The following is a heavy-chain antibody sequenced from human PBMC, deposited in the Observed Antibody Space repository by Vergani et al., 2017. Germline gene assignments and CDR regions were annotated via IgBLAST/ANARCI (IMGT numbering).Heavy chain of an antibody. V-gene: IGHV3-23*04. D-gene: IGHD6-13*01. CDR3: ARATGMGWFDP. J-gene: IGHJ5*02. Sequence: EVQLVESGGGIVKPGGSLRLSCAASGFTFSTYAMTWVRQAPGKGLEWVSTISSDGGSTYYADSVKGRFTISRDNAKNSLYLQMNSLRAEDTAVYYCARATGMGWFDPWGQGTLVTVSS. CDR2: ISSDGGST. CDR1: GFTFSTYA.